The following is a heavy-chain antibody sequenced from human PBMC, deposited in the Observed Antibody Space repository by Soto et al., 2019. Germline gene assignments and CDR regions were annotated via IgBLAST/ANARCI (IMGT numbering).Heavy chain of an antibody. CDR2: INHSGST. Sequence: SETLSLTCAVYGGSFSGYYWSWIRQPPGKGLEWIGEINHSGSTNYNPSLKSRVTISVDTSKNQFSLKLSSVTAADTAVYYCARGRGYYYGSGVALGYYYYGMDVWGQGXTVTVYS. V-gene: IGHV4-34*01. J-gene: IGHJ6*02. CDR1: GGSFSGYY. CDR3: ARGRGYYYGSGVALGYYYYGMDV. D-gene: IGHD3-10*01.